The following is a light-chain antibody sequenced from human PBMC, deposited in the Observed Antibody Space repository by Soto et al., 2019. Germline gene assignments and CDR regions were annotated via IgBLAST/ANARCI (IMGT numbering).Light chain of an antibody. V-gene: IGKV4-1*01. Sequence: VMTQSPDSLAASLGERATINCKSSQSVLYSSNNKNYLAWYQHKAGQPPKLLIYWASTREYGVPDRFSGSGSATDFTLTINNLQAEDVAVYYCQQYYSLPLTFGGGTKVEI. CDR2: WAS. J-gene: IGKJ4*01. CDR1: QSVLYSSNNKNY. CDR3: QQYYSLPLT.